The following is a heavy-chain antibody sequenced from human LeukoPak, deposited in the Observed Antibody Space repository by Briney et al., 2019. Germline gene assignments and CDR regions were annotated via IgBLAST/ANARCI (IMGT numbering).Heavy chain of an antibody. Sequence: GGSLRLSCAASGFTFSSYSMNWVRQAPGKGLVWVSGINTDGSSTSYADSVKGRFTISRDNAKNTLYLQMNSLRAEDTAVYYCYGANAEHWGQGTLVTVSS. J-gene: IGHJ1*01. V-gene: IGHV3-74*01. D-gene: IGHD4-23*01. CDR2: INTDGSST. CDR1: GFTFSSYS. CDR3: YGANAEH.